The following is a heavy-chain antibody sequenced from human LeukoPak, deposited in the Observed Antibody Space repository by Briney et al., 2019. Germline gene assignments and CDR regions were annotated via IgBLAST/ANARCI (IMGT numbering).Heavy chain of an antibody. D-gene: IGHD3-3*01. CDR1: GGSISSYY. Sequence: PSETLSLTCTVSGGSISSYYWSWIRQPPGKGLEWIGYINYSGSNNYNPSLKSRVTISVDTSKNQFSLKLSSVTAADTAVYYCARGVPTYYDFWSGYYEGVYYYYMDVWGKGTTVTVSS. J-gene: IGHJ6*03. CDR3: ARGVPTYYDFWSGYYEGVYYYYMDV. V-gene: IGHV4-59*01. CDR2: INYSGSN.